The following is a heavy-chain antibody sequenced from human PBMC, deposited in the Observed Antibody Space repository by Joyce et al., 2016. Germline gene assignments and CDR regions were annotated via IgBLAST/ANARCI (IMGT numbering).Heavy chain of an antibody. CDR1: GGDFSNYT. Sequence: QVLLVQSGAAVKRPGSSLRVSCKSSGGDFSNYTVNWVRQAPGKRLEWMGGIIPFCGAAKYAEDFQGRVTSTADQSTRTAYLELSSLTSADTAVYYCARGGTSSDHYFFYTLDVWGPGTTVIVSS. J-gene: IGHJ6*02. CDR3: ARGGTSSDHYFFYTLDV. V-gene: IGHV1-69*12. D-gene: IGHD1-14*01. CDR2: IIPFCGAA.